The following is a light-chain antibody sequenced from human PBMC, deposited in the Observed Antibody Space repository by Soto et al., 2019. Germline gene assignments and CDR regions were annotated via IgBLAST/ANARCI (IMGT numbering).Light chain of an antibody. V-gene: IGLV2-14*01. CDR1: SSDVGGYNY. CDR3: SSFTSSTTRV. J-gene: IGLJ3*02. CDR2: DVI. Sequence: QSVLTQPASVSGSPGQSITISCTGTSSDVGGYNYVSWFQQHPGKAPKLIIYDVINRPSGVSNRFSGSKSGNTASLTISGLQAEDEADYYCSSFTSSTTRVFGGGTKSPS.